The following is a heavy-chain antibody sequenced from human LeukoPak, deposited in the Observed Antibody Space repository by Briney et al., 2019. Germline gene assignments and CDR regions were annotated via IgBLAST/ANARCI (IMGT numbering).Heavy chain of an antibody. CDR2: IWYDGSNK. V-gene: IGHV3-33*01. CDR3: ARDLLQFDY. Sequence: GGSLRLSCAASGFTFSSYGMHWVRQAPGEGLEWVAVIWYDGSNKYYADSVKGRFTISRDNSKNTLYLQMNSLRAEDTAVYYCARDLLQFDYWGQGTLVTVSS. D-gene: IGHD1-26*01. CDR1: GFTFSSYG. J-gene: IGHJ4*02.